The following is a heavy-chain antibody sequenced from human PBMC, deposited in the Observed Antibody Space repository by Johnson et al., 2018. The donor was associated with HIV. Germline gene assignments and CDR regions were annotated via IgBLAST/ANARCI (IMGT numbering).Heavy chain of an antibody. CDR2: ISYDGSNK. V-gene: IGHV3-30-3*01. Sequence: QVQLVESGGGVVQPGRSLRLSCAASGFTFSRFAIHWVRQAPGKGLEWVAVISYDGSNKYYADSVKGRFTISRDNSKNTLYLQMNSLRAEDTAVYYCAKDKSNAFDIWGQGTMVTVSS. J-gene: IGHJ3*02. CDR1: GFTFSRFA. CDR3: AKDKSNAFDI.